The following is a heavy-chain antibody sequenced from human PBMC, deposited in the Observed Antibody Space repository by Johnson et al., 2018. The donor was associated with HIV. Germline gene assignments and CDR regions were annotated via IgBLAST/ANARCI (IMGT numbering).Heavy chain of an antibody. CDR1: GFTFSSYG. CDR3: AKVRRGSSWYIAFDI. Sequence: VLLVESGGGVVQPGGSLRLSCAASGFTFSSYGMHWVRQAPGKGLEWVAFIRYEGSNKYYADSVKGRFTISRDNSKTTLYLQMNSLRAEDTAVYYCAKVRRGSSWYIAFDIWGQGTMVTVSS. J-gene: IGHJ3*02. CDR2: IRYEGSNK. D-gene: IGHD6-13*01. V-gene: IGHV3-30*02.